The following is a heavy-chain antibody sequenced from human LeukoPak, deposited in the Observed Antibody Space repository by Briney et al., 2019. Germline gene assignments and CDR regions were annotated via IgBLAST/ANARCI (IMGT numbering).Heavy chain of an antibody. CDR3: AKDKIFGVVIYSDY. CDR2: ISGSGGST. Sequence: GGSLRLSCAASGFTFSSYWMSWVRQAPGKGLEWVSAISGSGGSTYYADSVKGRFTISRDNSKNTLYLQMNSLRAEDTAVYYCAKDKIFGVVIYSDYWGQGTLVTVSS. J-gene: IGHJ4*02. V-gene: IGHV3-23*01. D-gene: IGHD3-3*01. CDR1: GFTFSSYW.